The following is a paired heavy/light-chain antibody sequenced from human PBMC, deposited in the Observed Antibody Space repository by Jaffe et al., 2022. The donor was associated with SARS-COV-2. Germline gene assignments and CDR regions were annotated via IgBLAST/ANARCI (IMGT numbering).Heavy chain of an antibody. V-gene: IGHV3-74*01. CDR2: INTDGTVT. D-gene: IGHD3-10*01. J-gene: IGHJ1*01. Sequence: EVQLVESGGGLVQPGGSLRLSCAVSGFTFTTYWMHWVRQTPGKGLVWVSHINTDGTVTSYADSVKGRFTISRDNAKNTLYLQMNSLRAEDTAVYYCIRGSPMSITEYFHHWGQGTLVTVSS. CDR1: GFTFTTYW. CDR3: IRGSPMSITEYFHH.
Light chain of an antibody. CDR2: DAS. J-gene: IGKJ2*01. V-gene: IGKV3-11*01. CDR3: QQRSKWYT. CDR1: ESVGSY. Sequence: EIVLTQSPATLSLSPGERATLSCRASESVGSYFAWYQQKPGQAPRLLIYDASNRATGIPARFSGGGSGTDFTLTISSLEPEDFAVYYCQQRSKWYTFGQGTKLEIK.